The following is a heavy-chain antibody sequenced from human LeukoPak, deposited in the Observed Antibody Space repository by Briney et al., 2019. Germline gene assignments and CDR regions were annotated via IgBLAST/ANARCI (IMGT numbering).Heavy chain of an antibody. CDR2: MKQIGTP. CDR1: GGSFSAFH. J-gene: IGHJ4*02. D-gene: IGHD2-15*01. CDR3: ASRPFLYCFRTYFDN. V-gene: IGHV4-34*01. Sequence: SETLSLTCGVYGGSFSAFHWNWIRQSPAKGLEWLGEMKQIGTPPYNPPLQSRVTISVDKSKKQFSLNLRSVTAADTAVYYCASRPFLYCFRTYFDNWSQGTLVTVSS.